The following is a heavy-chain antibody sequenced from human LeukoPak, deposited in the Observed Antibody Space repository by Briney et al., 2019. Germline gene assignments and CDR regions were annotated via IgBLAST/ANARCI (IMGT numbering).Heavy chain of an antibody. J-gene: IGHJ6*02. V-gene: IGHV4-59*01. Sequence: PSETLSLTCTVSGGSISSYYWSWIRQPAGKGLEWIGYIYYSGSTNYNPSLKSRVTISVDTSKNQFSLKLSSVTAADTAVYYCARAKYSSSSRYYYYYGMDVWGRGTTVTVSS. D-gene: IGHD6-6*01. CDR1: GGSISSYY. CDR3: ARAKYSSSSRYYYYYGMDV. CDR2: IYYSGST.